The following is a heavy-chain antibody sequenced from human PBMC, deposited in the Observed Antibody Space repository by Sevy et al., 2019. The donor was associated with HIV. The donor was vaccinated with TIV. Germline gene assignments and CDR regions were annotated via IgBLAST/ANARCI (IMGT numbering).Heavy chain of an antibody. D-gene: IGHD2-15*01. V-gene: IGHV3-15*01. Sequence: GGSLRLSCAASGFTFSNAWMSWVRQAPGKGLEWVGRINSKTDGGPTDYAEPVKGRFTISRDDSKNTLYLQMNSLKTEDTAVYYCTTGGVVVDATALYYYYYGMDVWGQGTTVTVSS. CDR2: INSKTDGGPT. J-gene: IGHJ6*02. CDR3: TTGGVVVDATALYYYYYGMDV. CDR1: GFTFSNAW.